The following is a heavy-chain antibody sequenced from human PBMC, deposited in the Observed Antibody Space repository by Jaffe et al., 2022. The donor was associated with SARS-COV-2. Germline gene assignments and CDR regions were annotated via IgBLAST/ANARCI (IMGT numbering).Heavy chain of an antibody. J-gene: IGHJ4*02. CDR1: GFTFSSYA. CDR2: ISYDGSNK. V-gene: IGHV3-30*04. CDR3: ARDYLYSSSCLDY. Sequence: QVQLVESGGGVVQPGRSLRLSCAASGFTFSSYAMHWVRQAPGKGLEWVAVISYDGSNKYYADSVKGRFTISRDNSKNTLYLQMNSLRAEDTAVYYCARDYLYSSSCLDYWGQGTLVTVSS. D-gene: IGHD6-13*01.